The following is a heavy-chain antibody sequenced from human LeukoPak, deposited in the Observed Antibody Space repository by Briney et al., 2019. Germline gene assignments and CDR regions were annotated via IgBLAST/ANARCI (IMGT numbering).Heavy chain of an antibody. CDR1: GFTFSSYV. J-gene: IGHJ4*02. V-gene: IGHV3-23*01. Sequence: GGTLRLSCEASGFTFSSYVMSWVRQAPGKGLEWVSAVRASGGNTYYADSVRRWLTTVKDNLRNTVSLEMDGLRAEDTGIYYCTCLDYWGQGTLVTVSS. CDR3: TCLDY. CDR2: VRASGGNT.